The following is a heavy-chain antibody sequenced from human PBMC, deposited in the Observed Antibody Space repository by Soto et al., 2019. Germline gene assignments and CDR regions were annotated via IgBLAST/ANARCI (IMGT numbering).Heavy chain of an antibody. Sequence: PGWSLRLSCAASGFTFSSYEMNWVRQAPGKGLEWVSYISSSGSTIYYADSVKGRFTISRDNAKNSLYLQMNSLRAEDTAVYYCARAFKVLLWFGAMDVWGQGTTVTVSS. D-gene: IGHD3-10*01. V-gene: IGHV3-48*03. CDR2: ISSSGSTI. CDR1: GFTFSSYE. CDR3: ARAFKVLLWFGAMDV. J-gene: IGHJ6*02.